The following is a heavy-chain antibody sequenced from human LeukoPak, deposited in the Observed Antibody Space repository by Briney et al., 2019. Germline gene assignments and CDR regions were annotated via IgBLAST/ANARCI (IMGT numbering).Heavy chain of an antibody. CDR1: GFTFETFG. CDR3: ARETVGTMSD. CDR2: VWPNGRIT. D-gene: IGHD1-26*01. Sequence: GKSLRLSCAASGFTFETFGMHWVRQSPGKGLEWVGVVWPNGRITHYGDSVQGRFTISRDNSTSTLYLQMNSLRAEDTGLYYCARETVGTMSDWGQGTLVTVSS. V-gene: IGHV3-33*01. J-gene: IGHJ4*02.